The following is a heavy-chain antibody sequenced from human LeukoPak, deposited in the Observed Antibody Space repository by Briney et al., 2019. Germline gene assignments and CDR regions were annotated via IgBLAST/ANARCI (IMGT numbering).Heavy chain of an antibody. Sequence: GSLRLSCAASGFTFSSSWMSWVRQAPGKGLEWVAFIRYDGSNKYYADSVKGRFTISRDNSKNTLYLQMNSLRAEDTAVYYCAKDGRATMVRVPSWFDPWGQGTLVTVSS. CDR3: AKDGRATMVRVPSWFDP. CDR1: GFTFSSSW. V-gene: IGHV3-30*02. J-gene: IGHJ5*02. CDR2: IRYDGSNK. D-gene: IGHD3-10*01.